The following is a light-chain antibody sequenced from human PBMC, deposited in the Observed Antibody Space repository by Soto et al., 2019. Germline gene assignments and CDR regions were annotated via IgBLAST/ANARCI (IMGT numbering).Light chain of an antibody. CDR1: SSDVGGYNY. V-gene: IGLV2-8*01. CDR2: EGT. CDR3: AAWDDSLNGYV. J-gene: IGLJ1*01. Sequence: QSVLTQPASVSGSPGQSITISCTGTSSDVGGYNYVSWYQHHPGKAPKLLIYEGTKRPSGVPERFSGSKSGTSASLAVSGLQSEDEADYYCAAWDDSLNGYVFGTGTKLTVL.